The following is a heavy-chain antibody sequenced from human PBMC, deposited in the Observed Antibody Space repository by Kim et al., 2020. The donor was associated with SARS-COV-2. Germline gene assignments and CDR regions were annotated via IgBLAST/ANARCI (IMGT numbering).Heavy chain of an antibody. Sequence: PHSGNTGYAQKFQGRVTMTRNTSISTAYMELSSLRSEDTAVYYCARGRDYWGQGTLVTVSS. J-gene: IGHJ4*02. CDR2: PHSGNT. CDR3: ARGRDY. V-gene: IGHV1-8*01.